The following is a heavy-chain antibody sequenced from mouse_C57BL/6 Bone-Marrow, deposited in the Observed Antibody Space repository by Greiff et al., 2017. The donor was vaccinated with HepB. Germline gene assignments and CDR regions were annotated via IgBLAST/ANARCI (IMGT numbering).Heavy chain of an antibody. CDR3: AGDGSSYYFGC. V-gene: IGHV1-50*01. J-gene: IGHJ2*01. Sequence: QVQLKQPGAELVKPGASVKLSCKASGYTFTSYWMQWVKQRPGQGLEWIGEIDPSDSYTNYNQKFKGKATLTVDTSSSTAYMQLSSLTSEHSAVYYCAGDGSSYYFGCWGQVTTLTVSS. D-gene: IGHD1-1*01. CDR1: GYTFTSYW. CDR2: IDPSDSYT.